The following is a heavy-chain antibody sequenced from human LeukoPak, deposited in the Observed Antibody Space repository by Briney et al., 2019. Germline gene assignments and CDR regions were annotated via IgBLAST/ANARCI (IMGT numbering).Heavy chain of an antibody. J-gene: IGHJ4*02. Sequence: GGSLRLSCAASGFTFSSSAMHWVRQAPGKGLEWVAVISHDGSNKYDRDSVKGRFSISRDNSKNMLYLQMNSLRAEDTGIHYCARTRDCGSVDCYRDFDYWGQGTLVTVSS. D-gene: IGHD2-21*01. CDR1: GFTFSSSA. CDR2: ISHDGSNK. CDR3: ARTRDCGSVDCYRDFDY. V-gene: IGHV3-30*03.